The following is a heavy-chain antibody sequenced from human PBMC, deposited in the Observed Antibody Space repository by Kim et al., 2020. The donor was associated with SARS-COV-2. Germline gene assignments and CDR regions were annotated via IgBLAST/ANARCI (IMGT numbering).Heavy chain of an antibody. J-gene: IGHJ4*02. CDR3: ARWGDIVATIED. D-gene: IGHD5-12*01. Sequence: RYSPSFQGQVTISADKSISTAYLQWSSLKASDTAMYYCARWGDIVATIEDWGQGTLVTVSS. V-gene: IGHV5-51*01.